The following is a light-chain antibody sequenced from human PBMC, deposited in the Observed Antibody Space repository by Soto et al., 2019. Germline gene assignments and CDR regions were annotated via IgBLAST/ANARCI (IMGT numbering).Light chain of an antibody. CDR2: GAS. Sequence: EIVLTQSPGTLSLSPGERATLSCRASQSVNSSLAWYQQKPGQAPRLLIYGASSRATGIPDRFSGSGSGPDFTLTISRLEPEDFAVYFCQHYGSSRTFGQGTKVDIK. CDR3: QHYGSSRT. J-gene: IGKJ1*01. CDR1: QSVNSS. V-gene: IGKV3-20*01.